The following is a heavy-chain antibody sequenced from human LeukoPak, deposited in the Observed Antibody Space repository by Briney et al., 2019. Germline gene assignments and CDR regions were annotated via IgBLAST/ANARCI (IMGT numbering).Heavy chain of an antibody. CDR1: GGSISSHS. CDR3: ATFYYDSSGYRD. Sequence: PSETLCLTCTVSGGSISSHSWSWIRQPPGKGLEWIGYINDSGSTNYNHSLKSRVTISIDMAKNQVSLKLSSVTAADTAVYYCATFYYDSSGYRDWGQGTLVTVSS. D-gene: IGHD3-22*01. J-gene: IGHJ4*02. V-gene: IGHV4-59*11. CDR2: INDSGST.